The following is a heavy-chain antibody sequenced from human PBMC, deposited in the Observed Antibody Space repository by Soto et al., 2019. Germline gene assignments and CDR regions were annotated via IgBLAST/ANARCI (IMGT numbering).Heavy chain of an antibody. V-gene: IGHV3-23*01. J-gene: IGHJ4*02. CDR1: GITFGSGA. CDR3: ARGSTDSYPGSRIFDF. D-gene: IGHD3-10*01. CDR2: ITDSGGDA. Sequence: EVQLLESGGDLVRPGGSLRLSCLASGITFGSGAMSWVGKAPGEGRGGVSSITDSGGDAKYADSVRGRFTISRDNSKNTLYLQMSSLRAEDSAVYYCARGSTDSYPGSRIFDFWGRGTLVTVSS.